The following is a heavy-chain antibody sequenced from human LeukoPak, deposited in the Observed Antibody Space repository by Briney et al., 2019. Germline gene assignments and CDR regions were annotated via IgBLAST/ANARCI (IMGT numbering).Heavy chain of an antibody. CDR1: GYTFSNYW. CDR2: IYPGDSDT. D-gene: IGHD3-22*01. Sequence: GESLRISCKASGYTFSNYWIGWVRQMPGKGLEWMGVIYPGDSDTRYSPSFQSQVSISADTSIGTAYLQWSSLKASDTAMYYCARRMIVAPNWFDPWGQGTLVTVSS. CDR3: ARRMIVAPNWFDP. J-gene: IGHJ5*02. V-gene: IGHV5-51*01.